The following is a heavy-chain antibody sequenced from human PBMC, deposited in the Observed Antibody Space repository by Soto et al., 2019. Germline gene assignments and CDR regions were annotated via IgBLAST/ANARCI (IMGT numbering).Heavy chain of an antibody. CDR2: IYYSGST. Sequence: PSETLSLTCTVSGGSISRGCYYWSGIRQHPGKGLEWMGYIYYSGSTYYNPSLKSRVTISVDTSKNQFSLKLSSVTAADTAVYYCASASITIFGVVPPGGHYYYYMDVWGKGTTVTVS. CDR1: GGSISRGCYY. D-gene: IGHD3-3*01. J-gene: IGHJ6*03. CDR3: ASASITIFGVVPPGGHYYYYMDV. V-gene: IGHV4-31*03.